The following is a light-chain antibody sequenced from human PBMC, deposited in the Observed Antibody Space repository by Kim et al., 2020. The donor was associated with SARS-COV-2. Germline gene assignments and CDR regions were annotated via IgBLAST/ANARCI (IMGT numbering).Light chain of an antibody. CDR2: GTS. CDR3: QQTYSAPYT. V-gene: IGKV1-39*01. Sequence: DIQMTQSPSSLSASVGDRVTITCRASESVNTYLDWYRVKPGKAPHLLIFGTSNLQSGVSSTLSGSGSGTEYTLTITGLQPEDFATYYCQQTYSAPYTFGQGTKLEL. CDR1: ESVNTY. J-gene: IGKJ2*01.